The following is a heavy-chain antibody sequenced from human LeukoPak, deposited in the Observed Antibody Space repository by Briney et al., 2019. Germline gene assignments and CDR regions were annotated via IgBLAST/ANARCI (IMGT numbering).Heavy chain of an antibody. Sequence: SETLSLTCAVSGGSISSSNWWSWVRQPPGKGLEWIGEIYHSGSTNYNPSLKSRVTISVDKSKNQFSLKLSSVTAADTAVYYCASLGSKHLVTGPQPSTQGWFDPWGQGTLVTVSS. CDR3: ASLGSKHLVTGPQPSTQGWFDP. CDR1: GGSISSSNW. CDR2: IYHSGST. D-gene: IGHD3-9*01. J-gene: IGHJ5*02. V-gene: IGHV4-4*02.